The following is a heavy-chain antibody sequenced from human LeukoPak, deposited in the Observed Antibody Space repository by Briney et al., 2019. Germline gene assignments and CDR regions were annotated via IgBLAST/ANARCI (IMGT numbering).Heavy chain of an antibody. CDR1: GYSISSGYY. J-gene: IGHJ6*03. CDR3: AREGFNYYCYYMDV. CDR2: IDHSGST. Sequence: PSETLSLTCTVSGYSISSGYYWGWIRQPPGKGLEWTGSIDHSGSTNYNPSLKSRVTISVDTSKNQFSLKLSSVTAADTAVYYCAREGFNYYCYYMDVWGKGTTVTVSS. V-gene: IGHV4-38-2*02.